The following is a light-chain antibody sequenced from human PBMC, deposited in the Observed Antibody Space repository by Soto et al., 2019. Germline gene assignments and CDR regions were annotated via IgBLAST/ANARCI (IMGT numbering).Light chain of an antibody. Sequence: QSALTQPASVSGSPGQSITIYCTGTRSDVGGSNYVSWYQQHPGKAPKLMIYEVSNRPSGVSNRFSGSKSGNTASLTISGLQAEDEADYYCSSYTSSSTVVFGGGTKLTVL. CDR3: SSYTSSSTVV. CDR2: EVS. J-gene: IGLJ2*01. V-gene: IGLV2-14*01. CDR1: RSDVGGSNY.